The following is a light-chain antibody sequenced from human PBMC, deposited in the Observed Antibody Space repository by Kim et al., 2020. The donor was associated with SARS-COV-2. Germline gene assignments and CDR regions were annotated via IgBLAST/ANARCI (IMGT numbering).Light chain of an antibody. CDR2: KDT. Sequence: SYELTQPPSVSLPPGQTARITCSGDALPKQYAYWFQQKPGQAPVLVIYKDTERPSGIPERFSGSTSGTTVTLTISGVQAEDEADYYCQSADSSDTFWVFGGGTQLTVL. V-gene: IGLV3-25*03. J-gene: IGLJ3*02. CDR3: QSADSSDTFWV. CDR1: ALPKQY.